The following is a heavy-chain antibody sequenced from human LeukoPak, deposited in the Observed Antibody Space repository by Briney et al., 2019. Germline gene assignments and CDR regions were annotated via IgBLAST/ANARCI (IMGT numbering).Heavy chain of an antibody. J-gene: IGHJ3*02. CDR1: GFTFSSSG. D-gene: IGHD3-22*01. CDR3: ARDTGYDSSGYYLGAFDI. V-gene: IGHV3-30*19. CDR2: ISYDGSNE. Sequence: GGSLRLSCAASGFTFSSSGMHRVRQAPGKGLEWVAIISYDGSNEYYADSVKGRFTISRDNSKNTLYLQMNSLRAEDTAVYYCARDTGYDSSGYYLGAFDIWGQGTMVTVSS.